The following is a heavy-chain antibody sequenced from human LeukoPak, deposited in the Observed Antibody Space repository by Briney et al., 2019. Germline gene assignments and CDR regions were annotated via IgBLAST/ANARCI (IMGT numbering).Heavy chain of an antibody. J-gene: IGHJ6*02. CDR2: INTNTGNP. CDR1: GYTFTSYA. Sequence: ASVKVSCKASGYTFTSYAMNWVRQAPGQGLEWMGWINTNTGNPTYAQGFKGRFVFSLDTSVSTAYLQISSLKAEDTAVYYCARMTMVRGVITVGMDVWGQGTTVTVSS. D-gene: IGHD3-10*01. CDR3: ARMTMVRGVITVGMDV. V-gene: IGHV7-4-1*02.